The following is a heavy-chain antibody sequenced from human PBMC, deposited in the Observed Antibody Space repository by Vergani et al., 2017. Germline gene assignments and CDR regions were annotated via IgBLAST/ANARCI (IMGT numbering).Heavy chain of an antibody. Sequence: QVQLQESGPGLVKPSETLSLTCTVSGGSISSYYWSWIGQPAGKGLEWIGPIYTSGSTNYNPSLKSRVTMSIDTSKNQFSLKLSSVTAADTAVYYCAREFGCRITSCPGSGWFDPWGQGTLVTVSS. CDR2: IYTSGST. CDR1: GGSISSYY. V-gene: IGHV4-4*07. D-gene: IGHD2-2*01. J-gene: IGHJ5*02. CDR3: AREFGCRITSCPGSGWFDP.